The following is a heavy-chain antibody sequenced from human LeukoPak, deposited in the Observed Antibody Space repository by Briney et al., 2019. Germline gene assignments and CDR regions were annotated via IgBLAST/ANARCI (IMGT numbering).Heavy chain of an antibody. CDR1: GFTFSDYW. Sequence: GGSLRLSCSASGFTFSDYWMMWARQAPGKGLEWVSAISGSGGSTYYADSVKGRFTISRDNSKNTLYLQMNSLRAEDTAVYYCAKDDGSYPYYYYYYGMDVWGQGTTVTVSS. J-gene: IGHJ6*02. D-gene: IGHD1-26*01. CDR2: ISGSGGST. CDR3: AKDDGSYPYYYYYYGMDV. V-gene: IGHV3-23*01.